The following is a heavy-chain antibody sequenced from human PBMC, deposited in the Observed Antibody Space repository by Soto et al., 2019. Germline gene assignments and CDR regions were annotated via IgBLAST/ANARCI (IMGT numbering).Heavy chain of an antibody. CDR2: INHSGST. Sequence: SETLSLTCAVYGGSFSGYYWSWIRQPPGKGPEWIGEINHSGSTNYNPSLKSRVTISVDTSKNQFSLKLSSVTAADTAVYYCARERVVRGVTPSWFDPWGQGTLVTVSS. CDR3: ARERVVRGVTPSWFDP. J-gene: IGHJ5*02. D-gene: IGHD3-10*01. V-gene: IGHV4-34*01. CDR1: GGSFSGYY.